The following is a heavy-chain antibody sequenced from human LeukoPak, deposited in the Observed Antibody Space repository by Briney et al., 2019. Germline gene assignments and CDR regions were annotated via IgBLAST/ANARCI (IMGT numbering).Heavy chain of an antibody. D-gene: IGHD2-15*01. J-gene: IGHJ3*01. CDR3: ASAEYCSGGSCKRGDFDV. Sequence: GGSLRLSCAASGFTFSSYAMSWVRQAPGKGLEWVSTVTGGGTTYYADSVNGRFTISRDDSENTLSLQMGSLRAEDTARYYCASAEYCSGGSCKRGDFDVWGQGTMVTVSS. CDR2: VTGGGTT. CDR1: GFTFSSYA. V-gene: IGHV3-23*01.